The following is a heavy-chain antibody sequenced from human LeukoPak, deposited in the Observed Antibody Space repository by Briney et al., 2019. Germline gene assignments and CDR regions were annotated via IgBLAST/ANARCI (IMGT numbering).Heavy chain of an antibody. Sequence: GGSLRLSCAASGFTFSNAWMSWVRQAPGKGLEWVGRIKSKTDGGTTDNAAPVKGRFTISRDDSKNTLYLQMNSLKTEDTAVYYCTTGTGGLRYFDWLLYPLDYWGQGTLVTVSS. CDR2: IKSKTDGGTT. CDR1: GFTFSNAW. CDR3: TTGTGGLRYFDWLLYPLDY. V-gene: IGHV3-15*01. D-gene: IGHD3-9*01. J-gene: IGHJ4*02.